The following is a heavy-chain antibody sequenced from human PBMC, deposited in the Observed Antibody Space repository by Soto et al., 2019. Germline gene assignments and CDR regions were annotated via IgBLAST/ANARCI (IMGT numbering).Heavy chain of an antibody. J-gene: IGHJ4*02. Sequence: SETLSLTCTVSGGSISNAAYSWGWIRQPPGKGLEWIGYIYPSGMPFYNPSLRSRVTISIDRSNDQFSLNLKSVTAADTAVYYCARERGGYGLFDSWGQGTLVTVSS. D-gene: IGHD5-18*01. CDR1: GGSISNAAYS. CDR3: ARERGGYGLFDS. V-gene: IGHV4-30-2*01. CDR2: IYPSGMP.